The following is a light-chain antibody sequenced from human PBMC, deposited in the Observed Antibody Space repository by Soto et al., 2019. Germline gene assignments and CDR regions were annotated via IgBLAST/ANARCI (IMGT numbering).Light chain of an antibody. CDR1: QSVSSTY. CDR2: GAL. CDR3: QQYGSSPQT. J-gene: IGKJ1*01. V-gene: IGKV3-20*01. Sequence: VLTQSPGTLSLSPGERGTLSCRASQSVSSTYLAWYQQKRDQAPRLLIYGALSRATGIPDTFSGSGSGTDLTRTISSLEPEDFAVYYCQQYGSSPQTFGQGTKVEIK.